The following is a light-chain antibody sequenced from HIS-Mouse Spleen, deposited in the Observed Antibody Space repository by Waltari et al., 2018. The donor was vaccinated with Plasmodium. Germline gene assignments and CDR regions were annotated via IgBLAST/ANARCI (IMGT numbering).Light chain of an antibody. CDR3: YSTDSSGNHRV. CDR1: AFPTNY. CDR2: EDS. Sequence: SYELTQPPSVSVSPGQTARLTCSGAAFPTNYAYWYQQKSGQAPVLVIYEDSKRPSGIPERFSGSSSGTMATLTISGAQVEDEADYYCYSTDSSGNHRVFGGGTKLTVL. J-gene: IGLJ3*02. V-gene: IGLV3-10*01.